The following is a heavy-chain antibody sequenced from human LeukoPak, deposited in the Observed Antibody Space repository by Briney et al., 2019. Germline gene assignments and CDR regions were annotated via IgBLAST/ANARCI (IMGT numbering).Heavy chain of an antibody. D-gene: IGHD6-13*01. CDR2: IYSGGST. J-gene: IGHJ4*02. CDR1: GFTVSSNY. Sequence: GGSLRLSCAASGFTVSSNYMSWVRQAPGKGLEWVSVIYSGGSTYYADSVKGRFTISRDNSKNKLYLQMNSLRAEDTAVYYCARGAVAAAAPFDYWGQGTLVTVSS. V-gene: IGHV3-53*01. CDR3: ARGAVAAAAPFDY.